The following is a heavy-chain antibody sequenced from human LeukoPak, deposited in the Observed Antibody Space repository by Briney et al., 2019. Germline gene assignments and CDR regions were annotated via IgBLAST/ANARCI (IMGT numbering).Heavy chain of an antibody. CDR1: GFTFGTYA. D-gene: IGHD4-17*01. J-gene: IGHJ4*02. CDR2: IRYDGSNR. CDR3: AKDRSMTTVTPFDN. V-gene: IGHV3-30*02. Sequence: GGSLRLSCAASGFTFGTYAIDWVRQAPGKGLEWVAFIRYDGSNRFYADSVRGRFTISRDNSKNTVYLQMNSLRAEDTAVYYCAKDRSMTTVTPFDNWGQGTLVAVSS.